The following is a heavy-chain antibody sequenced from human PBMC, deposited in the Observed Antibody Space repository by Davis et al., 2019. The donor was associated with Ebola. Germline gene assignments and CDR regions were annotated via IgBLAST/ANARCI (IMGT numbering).Heavy chain of an antibody. J-gene: IGHJ3*02. CDR3: ARGGYYDTSGYSHDAFDI. V-gene: IGHV3-23*01. CDR2: ISGSGGST. CDR1: GFTSSSYA. Sequence: GESLKISCAASGFTSSSYAMSWVRQAPGKGLEWVSAISGSGGSTYYADSVKGRFTISSDNAKNSLYLQMNSLRAEDTAVYHCARGGYYDTSGYSHDAFDIWGQGTMVTVSS. D-gene: IGHD3-22*01.